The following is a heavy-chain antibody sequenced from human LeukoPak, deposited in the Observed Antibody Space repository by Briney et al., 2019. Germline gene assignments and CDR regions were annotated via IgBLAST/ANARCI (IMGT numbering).Heavy chain of an antibody. V-gene: IGHV1-2*02. CDR2: INPNSGGT. CDR1: GYTFTGYY. J-gene: IGHJ4*02. Sequence: ASVTVSCTASGYTFTGYYMHWVRQAPGQGLEWMGWINPNSGGTNYAQKFQGRVTMTRDTSISTAYMELSRLRSDDTAVYYCVTLGGYYDSSGYYYGDYWGQGTLVTVSS. D-gene: IGHD3-22*01. CDR3: VTLGGYYDSSGYYYGDY.